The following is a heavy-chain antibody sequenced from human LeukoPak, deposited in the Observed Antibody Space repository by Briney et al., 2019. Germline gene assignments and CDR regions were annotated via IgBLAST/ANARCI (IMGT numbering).Heavy chain of an antibody. V-gene: IGHV5-51*01. D-gene: IGHD2/OR15-2a*01. CDR1: GYGFSSSW. Sequence: GESLKISCYGSGYGFSSSWIGWVRQMPGKGLEWKGFIHPSDSDTRYSPSFQAQVTISADKSIGTAFLQWRSLKASDTAMYYCAVGTTPYFVDYWGQGTLVTVSS. CDR3: AVGTTPYFVDY. J-gene: IGHJ4*02. CDR2: IHPSDSDT.